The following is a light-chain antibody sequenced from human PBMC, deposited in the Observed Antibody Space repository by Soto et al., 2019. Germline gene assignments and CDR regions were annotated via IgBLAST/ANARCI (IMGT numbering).Light chain of an antibody. CDR2: EGN. CDR1: SSDVGTYNL. CDR3: CSYAPSRTLL. Sequence: QSALTQPASVSGSPGESITISCTGTSSDVGTYNLVTWYQQHPGRVPKLILYEGNKRPSWVSSRFSASKSGNTASLTISGLQAEDEADYFCCSYAPSRTLLFGGGTKLTVL. J-gene: IGLJ2*01. V-gene: IGLV2-23*01.